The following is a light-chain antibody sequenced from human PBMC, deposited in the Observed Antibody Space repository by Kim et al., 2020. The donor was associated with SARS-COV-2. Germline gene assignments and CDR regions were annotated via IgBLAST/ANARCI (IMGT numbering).Light chain of an antibody. J-gene: IGKJ4*01. CDR1: QSVLYSSNNQNY. Sequence: TTINCKSSQSVLYSSNNQNYLAWYQQKPGQPPKLLIYWASTRKSGVPDRFSGSGSGTDFTLTISSLQAEDVAVYYCQQYYSTPLTFGGGTKVDIK. CDR2: WAS. V-gene: IGKV4-1*01. CDR3: QQYYSTPLT.